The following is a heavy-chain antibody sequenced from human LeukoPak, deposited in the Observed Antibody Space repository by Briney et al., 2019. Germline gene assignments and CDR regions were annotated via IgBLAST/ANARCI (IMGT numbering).Heavy chain of an antibody. CDR3: ARDHLANLASRLFDP. J-gene: IGHJ5*02. CDR2: VHHSGRT. Sequence: PSETLSLTCTVSGYSISSDYYWGWIRQPLGKGLEWIGSVHHSGRTYYNPSLKSRVTISVDTSKNQFSLKLNSVTAADTAVYYCARDHLANLASRLFDPWGQGSLVTVSS. V-gene: IGHV4-38-2*02. CDR1: GYSISSDYY. D-gene: IGHD3-3*01.